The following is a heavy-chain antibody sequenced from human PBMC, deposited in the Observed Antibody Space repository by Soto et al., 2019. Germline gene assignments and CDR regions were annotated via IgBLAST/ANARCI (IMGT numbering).Heavy chain of an antibody. J-gene: IGHJ6*02. CDR1: GYTFNDYW. CDR3: ARDRGSGFHGQDAWGMDV. V-gene: IGHV3-7*05. D-gene: IGHD6-19*01. Sequence: EVHLVESGGGLVQPGGSLRLSCAASGYTFNDYWMAWVRQTPGKGLEWVANIKGDESEKYYEDSVRGRFTITRDNAKNSLYLQMNSLGVEDTAVYCCARDRGSGFHGQDAWGMDVWGQGTTVTVSS. CDR2: IKGDESEK.